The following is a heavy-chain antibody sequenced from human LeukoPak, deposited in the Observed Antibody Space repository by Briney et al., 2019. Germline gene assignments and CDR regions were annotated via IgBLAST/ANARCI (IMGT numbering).Heavy chain of an antibody. Sequence: SETLSLTCTVSGGSISSFYWNWIRQPPGKGLEWVGSVHHSGRTYYNPSLKRRVTISVDTSKNQFSLKLNSVTAADTAVYYCARDHLANLASRLFDPWGQGSLVTVSS. CDR1: GGSISSFY. CDR2: VHHSGRT. J-gene: IGHJ5*02. D-gene: IGHD3-3*01. CDR3: ARDHLANLASRLFDP. V-gene: IGHV4-59*12.